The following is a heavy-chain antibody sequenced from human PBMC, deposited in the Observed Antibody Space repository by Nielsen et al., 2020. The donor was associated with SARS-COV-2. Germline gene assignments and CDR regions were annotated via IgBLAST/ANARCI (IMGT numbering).Heavy chain of an antibody. CDR1: GFTFDDYA. Sequence: GGSLRLSCAASGFTFDDYAMHWVRQAPGKGLEWVSGISWNSGSIGYADSVKGRFTISRDNAKNSLYLQMNSLRAEDTALYYCATGIAVAPKVNWFDPWGQGTLVTVSS. V-gene: IGHV3-9*01. J-gene: IGHJ5*02. CDR2: ISWNSGSI. D-gene: IGHD6-19*01. CDR3: ATGIAVAPKVNWFDP.